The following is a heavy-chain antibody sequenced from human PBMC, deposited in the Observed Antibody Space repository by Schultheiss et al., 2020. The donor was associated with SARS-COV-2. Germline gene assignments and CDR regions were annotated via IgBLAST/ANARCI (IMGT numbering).Heavy chain of an antibody. Sequence: ASVKVSCKASGYTFTSYDINWVRQATGQGLEWMGWMNPNTGNTVYAQKFQGRVTMTRNTSISTAYMELSSLKSEDAAVYYCARGRQWLATLDYWGQGTLVTVSS. V-gene: IGHV1-8*02. J-gene: IGHJ4*02. CDR1: GYTFTSYD. CDR3: ARGRQWLATLDY. CDR2: MNPNTGNT. D-gene: IGHD6-19*01.